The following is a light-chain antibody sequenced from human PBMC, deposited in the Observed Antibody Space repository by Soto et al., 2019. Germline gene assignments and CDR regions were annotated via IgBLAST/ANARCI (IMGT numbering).Light chain of an antibody. CDR3: QHYNNWPLRNP. CDR1: QSVSSN. V-gene: IGKV3-15*01. Sequence: EIVMTQSPATLSVSPGERATLSCRASQSVSSNLAWYQQKPGQAPRLLIYGASTRATGIPARFTGSGSGTEFTLTISSLQSEDVAVDYCQHYNNWPLRNPFGQGTRLEIK. J-gene: IGKJ5*01. CDR2: GAS.